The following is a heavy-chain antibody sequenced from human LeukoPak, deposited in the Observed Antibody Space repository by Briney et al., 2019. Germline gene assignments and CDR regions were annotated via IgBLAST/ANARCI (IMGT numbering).Heavy chain of an antibody. CDR3: ASDFSLFSGGSGELDY. J-gene: IGHJ4*02. D-gene: IGHD3-10*01. Sequence: GGSLRLSCAASGFTCSSYSMNWVRQAPGKGQEWVSSISSSSNYIYYADSVKGRFTISRDNAKNSLYLQMNSLRAEDTAVYYCASDFSLFSGGSGELDYWGQGTLVTVSS. CDR1: GFTCSSYS. V-gene: IGHV3-21*01. CDR2: ISSSSNYI.